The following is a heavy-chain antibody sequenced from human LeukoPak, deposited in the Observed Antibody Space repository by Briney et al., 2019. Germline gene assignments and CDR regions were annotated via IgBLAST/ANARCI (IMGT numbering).Heavy chain of an antibody. J-gene: IGHJ4*02. D-gene: IGHD2-2*01. V-gene: IGHV1-69*05. CDR1: GVTFSSYA. CDR2: IIPIFGTA. CDR3: ASVIVVVPAAARFDTEYYFDY. Sequence: SVKVSCKASGVTFSSYAISWVRQAPGQGLEWIGGIIPIFGTANYAQKFQGRVTITTDESTSTAYMELSGLRSEDTAVYYWASVIVVVPAAARFDTEYYFDYWGQGTLVTVSS.